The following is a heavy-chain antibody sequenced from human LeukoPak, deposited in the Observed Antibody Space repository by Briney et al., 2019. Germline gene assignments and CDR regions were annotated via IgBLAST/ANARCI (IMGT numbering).Heavy chain of an antibody. D-gene: IGHD3-10*01. V-gene: IGHV3-74*01. J-gene: IGHJ4*02. Sequence: GGSLRLSCAASGFTFSNYWMHWVRQAPGKGLVWVSRINSDGINTSYADSVKGRFTISRDNSKNTLYLQMNSLRAEDTAVYYCAKEDELLWFGESGFDYWGQGTLVTVSS. CDR2: INSDGINT. CDR1: GFTFSNYW. CDR3: AKEDELLWFGESGFDY.